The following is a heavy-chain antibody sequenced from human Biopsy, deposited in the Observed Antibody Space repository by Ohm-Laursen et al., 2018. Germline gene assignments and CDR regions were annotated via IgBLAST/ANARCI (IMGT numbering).Heavy chain of an antibody. Sequence: SETLSLTCTVSGDSLSSGPDNWSWIRQPPGQGLEYIGFIYSGGNTNYNPSLQNRVTMSVDTSKNQLSLKLSSVIAADTAVYYCARGRRTSGWPYFANWGQGTLVIVSS. D-gene: IGHD6-19*01. CDR1: GDSLSSGPDN. CDR2: IYSGGNT. J-gene: IGHJ4*02. CDR3: ARGRRTSGWPYFAN. V-gene: IGHV4-61*01.